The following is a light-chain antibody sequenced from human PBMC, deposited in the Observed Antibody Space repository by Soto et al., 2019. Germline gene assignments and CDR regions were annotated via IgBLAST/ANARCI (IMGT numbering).Light chain of an antibody. J-gene: IGKJ5*01. V-gene: IGKV3-11*01. CDR1: QSVSSY. Sequence: IVLTQSPATLSLSPGERATLSCRASQSVSSYLAWYQQKPGQAPRLLIYDASNRATGIPARFSGSGSGTDFTLTISSLEPDDFAVYYCQQRSNWPSITFGQGTRLEIK. CDR2: DAS. CDR3: QQRSNWPSIT.